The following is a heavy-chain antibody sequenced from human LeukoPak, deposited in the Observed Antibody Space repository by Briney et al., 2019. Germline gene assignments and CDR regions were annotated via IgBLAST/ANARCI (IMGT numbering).Heavy chain of an antibody. Sequence: ASVKVSCKASGFAFNIYDINWVQQATGQGLEWMGWMNPDSGNTGFAQKFQGRVTMTRNTSITTAYMELSSLRSEDTAVYYCAVHLPGDYLDRWGKGTLVTVSS. CDR2: MNPDSGNT. V-gene: IGHV1-8*01. CDR1: GFAFNIYD. CDR3: AVHLPGDYLDR. J-gene: IGHJ4*02.